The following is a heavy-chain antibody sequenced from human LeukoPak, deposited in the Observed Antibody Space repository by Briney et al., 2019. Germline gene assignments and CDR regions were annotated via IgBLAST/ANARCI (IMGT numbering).Heavy chain of an antibody. Sequence: GGSLRLSCAASGFTFSSYSMNWARQAPGKGLEWVSSISSSSSYIYYADSVKGRVTISRDNAKNSLYLQMNSLRAEDTAVYYCARDLSISYDSSGYRDYWGQGTLVTVSS. D-gene: IGHD3-22*01. V-gene: IGHV3-21*01. CDR3: ARDLSISYDSSGYRDY. CDR1: GFTFSSYS. J-gene: IGHJ4*02. CDR2: ISSSSSYI.